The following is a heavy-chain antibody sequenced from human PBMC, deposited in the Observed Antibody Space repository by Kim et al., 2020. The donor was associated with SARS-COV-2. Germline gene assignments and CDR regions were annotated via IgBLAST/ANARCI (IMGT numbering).Heavy chain of an antibody. Sequence: RFTISRDNSTNTLYLQMNSLSAEDTGVYYCAKHQILLGFRELLWSVFDIWGQGTLVTVSS. D-gene: IGHD3-10*01. V-gene: IGHV3-23*01. CDR3: AKHQILLGFRELLWSVFDI. J-gene: IGHJ3*02.